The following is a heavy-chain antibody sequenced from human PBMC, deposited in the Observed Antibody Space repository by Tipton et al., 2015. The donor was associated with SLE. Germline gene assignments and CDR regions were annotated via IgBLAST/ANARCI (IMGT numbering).Heavy chain of an antibody. CDR2: IYYSGST. CDR3: ARDWRTHYYDSSGYFHDAFDI. D-gene: IGHD3-22*01. V-gene: IGHV4-59*11. Sequence: TLSVTCTVSGGSISSHYWSWIRQPPGKGLEWIGYIYYSGSTNYNPSLKSRVTISVDTSKNQFSLKLSSVTAADTAVYYCARDWRTHYYDSSGYFHDAFDIWGQGTMVTVSS. CDR1: GGSISSHY. J-gene: IGHJ3*02.